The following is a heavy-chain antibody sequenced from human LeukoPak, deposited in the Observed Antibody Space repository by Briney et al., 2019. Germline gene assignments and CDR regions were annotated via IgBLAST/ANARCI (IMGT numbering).Heavy chain of an antibody. CDR2: ISWDSTST. D-gene: IGHD5-18*01. Sequence: PGGSLRLSCAASGFSFEDYSMDWVRQVPGKGLEWVALISWDSTSTYYADSVKGRFTISRDNSKNSLFLQINSLRTEDTALYHCAKDGVAKSYGYNWFDSWGQGTLVTVSS. CDR3: AKDGVAKSYGYNWFDS. V-gene: IGHV3-43*01. CDR1: GFSFEDYS. J-gene: IGHJ5*01.